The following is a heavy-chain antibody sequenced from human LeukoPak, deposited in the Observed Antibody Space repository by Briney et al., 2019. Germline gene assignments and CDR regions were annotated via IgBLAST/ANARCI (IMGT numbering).Heavy chain of an antibody. CDR3: ARRRGYSSSLGWFDP. Sequence: SETLSLTCAVYGGSFSGYYWSWIRQPPGKGLEWIGEINHSGSTYYNPSLKSRVTISVDTSENQFSLKLSSVTAADTAVYYCARRRGYSSSLGWFDPWGQGTLVTVSS. CDR1: GGSFSGYY. D-gene: IGHD6-13*01. CDR2: INHSGST. V-gene: IGHV4-34*01. J-gene: IGHJ5*02.